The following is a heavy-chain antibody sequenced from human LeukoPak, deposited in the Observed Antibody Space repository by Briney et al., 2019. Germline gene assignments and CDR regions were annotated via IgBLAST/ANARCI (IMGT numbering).Heavy chain of an antibody. CDR3: ATPRRFGELLY. J-gene: IGHJ4*02. D-gene: IGHD3-10*01. CDR1: GGSISSYY. V-gene: IGHV4-59*08. CDR2: IYHSGST. Sequence: SETLSLTCTVSGGSISSYYWSWIRQPPGKGLEWIGSIYHSGSTYYNPSLKSRVTISVDTSKDQFSLKLSSVTAADTAVYYCATPRRFGELLYWGQGTLVTVSS.